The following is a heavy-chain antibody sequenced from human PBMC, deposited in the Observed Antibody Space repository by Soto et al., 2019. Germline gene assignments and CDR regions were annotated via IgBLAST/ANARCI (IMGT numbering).Heavy chain of an antibody. V-gene: IGHV4-4*02. CDR2: VYHTGDT. D-gene: IGHD2-21*02. CDR3: AREIVTAGGNNYFDP. J-gene: IGHJ5*02. CDR1: GGTVASSHW. Sequence: QVQLQESGPRLVKPSESLSLTCGVSGGTVASSHWWSWVRQSPGRGLEWIGNVYHTGDTNFNPSRQSRGTFSVDKSNNQFSRRLTSVTAADTAVYFCAREIVTAGGNNYFDPWCPRTLVTVSS.